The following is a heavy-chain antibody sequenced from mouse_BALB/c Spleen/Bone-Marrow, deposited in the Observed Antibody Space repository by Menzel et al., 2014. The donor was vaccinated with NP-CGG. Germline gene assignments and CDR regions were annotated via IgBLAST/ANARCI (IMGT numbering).Heavy chain of an antibody. Sequence: DVQLQESGPELVKPGASVKISCKASGYSFTSYFMNWVKQSHGKSLEWIGRINPYNGDTFYNQKFKGKATLTVDKSSSTAHMELLSLTSEDSAVYYCGGQDGYYWGIAYWGQGTLVTVSA. J-gene: IGHJ3*01. CDR3: GGQDGYYWGIAY. CDR2: INPYNGDT. CDR1: GYSFTSYF. D-gene: IGHD2-3*01. V-gene: IGHV1-37*01.